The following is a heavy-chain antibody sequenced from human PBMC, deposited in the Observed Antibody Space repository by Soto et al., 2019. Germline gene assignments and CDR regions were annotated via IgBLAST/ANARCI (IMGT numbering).Heavy chain of an antibody. V-gene: IGHV4-61*01. CDR1: GGSVSSGSYY. J-gene: IGHJ2*01. CDR2: IYYSGST. CDR3: ARDRRIMQTNLYFDL. Sequence: QVQLQESGPGLVKPSETLSLTCTVSGGSVSSGSYYWSWIRQPPGKGLEWIGYIYYSGSTNYNPSLRSRVTISVDTSKNQFSLKLSSVTAADTAVYYCARDRRIMQTNLYFDLWGRGTLVTVSS. D-gene: IGHD3-16*01.